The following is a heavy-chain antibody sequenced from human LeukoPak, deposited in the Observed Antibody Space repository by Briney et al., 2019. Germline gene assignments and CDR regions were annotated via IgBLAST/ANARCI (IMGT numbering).Heavy chain of an antibody. D-gene: IGHD2-2*02. Sequence: ASVTVSCTASGYTFTSYDINWVRQATGQGLEWMGWMNPNSGNTGYAQKFQGRVTITRNTSISTAYMELSSLRSEDTAVYYCACSNMGYCSSTSCYTDAFDIWGQGTMVTVSS. CDR3: ACSNMGYCSSTSCYTDAFDI. CDR2: MNPNSGNT. V-gene: IGHV1-8*03. CDR1: GYTFTSYD. J-gene: IGHJ3*02.